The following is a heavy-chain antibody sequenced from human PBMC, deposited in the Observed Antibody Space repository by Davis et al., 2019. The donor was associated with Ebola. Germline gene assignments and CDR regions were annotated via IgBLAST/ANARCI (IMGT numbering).Heavy chain of an antibody. CDR1: GYSISSGYY. CDR2: IYRSGST. Sequence: GSLRLSCTVSGYSISSGYYWGWIRQPPGKGLEWIGSIYRSGSTYYNPSLKSRVSISVDTSKNQFSLKLNSVTAADTAVYYCARSSTPVAGPDYWGQGTLVTVSS. J-gene: IGHJ4*02. CDR3: ARSSTPVAGPDY. D-gene: IGHD6-19*01. V-gene: IGHV4-38-2*02.